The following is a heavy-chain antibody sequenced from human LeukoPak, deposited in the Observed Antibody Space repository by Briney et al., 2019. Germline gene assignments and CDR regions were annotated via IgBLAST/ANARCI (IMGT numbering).Heavy chain of an antibody. CDR3: ARVRGSGSKYYFDY. V-gene: IGHV1-8*01. Sequence: ASVKVSCKASGYTFTSYDINWVRQAAGQGLEWRGWMNPNSGNTGYAQKFQGRVTMTRNTSISTAYMELSSLRSEDTAVYYCARVRGSGSKYYFDYWGQGTLVTVSS. D-gene: IGHD3-10*01. CDR2: MNPNSGNT. J-gene: IGHJ4*02. CDR1: GYTFTSYD.